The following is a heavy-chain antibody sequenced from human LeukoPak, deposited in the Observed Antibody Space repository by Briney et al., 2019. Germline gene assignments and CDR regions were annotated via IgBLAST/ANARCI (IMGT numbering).Heavy chain of an antibody. D-gene: IGHD2-2*01. CDR1: GFTFSSYG. Sequence: GSLRLSCAASGFTFSSYGMQWVRQAPGKGLEWVAVIWYDGSNKYYADSVKGRFTISRDNSKNTLYLQMNSLRAEDTAVYYCAKGYCSSTSCYYYYYMDVWGKGTTVTVSS. CDR2: IWYDGSNK. J-gene: IGHJ6*03. V-gene: IGHV3-33*06. CDR3: AKGYCSSTSCYYYYYMDV.